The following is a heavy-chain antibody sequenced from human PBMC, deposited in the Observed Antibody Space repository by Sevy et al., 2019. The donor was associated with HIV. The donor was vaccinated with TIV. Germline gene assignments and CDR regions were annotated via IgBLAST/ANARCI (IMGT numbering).Heavy chain of an antibody. CDR3: ATSPDYYDSSRDAFDI. CDR1: GYTLTELS. V-gene: IGHV1-24*01. J-gene: IGHJ3*02. Sequence: ASVKVSCKVYGYTLTELSIHWVRQAPGKGLEWMGGFDPEDGETIYAQKFQGRVTMTEDTSTDTAYMELSSLRSEDTAVYYCATSPDYYDSSRDAFDIWGQGTMVTVSS. CDR2: FDPEDGET. D-gene: IGHD3-22*01.